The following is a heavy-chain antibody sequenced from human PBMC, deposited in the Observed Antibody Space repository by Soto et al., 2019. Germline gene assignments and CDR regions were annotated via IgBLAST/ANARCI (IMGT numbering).Heavy chain of an antibody. D-gene: IGHD1-1*01. V-gene: IGHV4-4*02. J-gene: IGHJ4*02. CDR1: GGSISTSNW. Sequence: QVQLQESGPGLVKPSGTLSLTCAVSGGSISTSNWWSWVRQPPGKGLEWIGEVYPSGSTNYNPSFKSRVAMSVDKSKNQFSLKLNSVTAADSALYYCARTSTIVTRFDYWGQGSLVTVSS. CDR2: VYPSGST. CDR3: ARTSTIVTRFDY.